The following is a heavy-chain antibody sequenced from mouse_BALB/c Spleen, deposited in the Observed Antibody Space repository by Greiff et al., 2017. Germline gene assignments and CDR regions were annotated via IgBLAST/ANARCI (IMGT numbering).Heavy chain of an antibody. D-gene: IGHD4-1*02. Sequence: VKLMESDAELVKPGASVKISCKASGYTFTDHAIHWVKQKPEQGLEWIGYISPGNGDIKYNEKFKGKATLTADKSSSTAYMQLNSLTSEDSAVYFCKTPNWDEGFDYWGQGTTLTVSS. J-gene: IGHJ2*01. CDR1: GYTFTDHA. V-gene: IGHV1S53*02. CDR2: ISPGNGDI. CDR3: KTPNWDEGFDY.